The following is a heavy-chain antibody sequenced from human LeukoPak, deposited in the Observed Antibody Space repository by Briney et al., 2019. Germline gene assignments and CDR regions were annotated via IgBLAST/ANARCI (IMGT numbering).Heavy chain of an antibody. V-gene: IGHV4-34*01. CDR1: GGSFSGYF. J-gene: IGHJ4*02. CDR2: INHSGST. CDR3: ASRDFWSGYYLAY. D-gene: IGHD3-3*01. Sequence: SETLSLTCAVYGGSFSGYFWSWIRQPPGKGLEWIGEINHSGSTNYNPSLKSRVTISVDTSKNQFSLKLSSVTAADTAVYYCASRDFWSGYYLAYWGQGTLVTVSS.